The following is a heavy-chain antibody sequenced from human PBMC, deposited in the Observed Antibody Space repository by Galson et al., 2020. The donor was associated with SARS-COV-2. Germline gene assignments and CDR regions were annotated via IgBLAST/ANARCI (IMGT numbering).Heavy chain of an antibody. CDR2: ISYDGSNK. CDR3: AKAFSGYYSDNFDY. J-gene: IGHJ4*02. D-gene: IGHD3-22*01. V-gene: IGHV3-30*15. CDR1: GFTFSGYS. Sequence: GGSLRLSCAASGFTFSGYSMHWVRQAPGKGPEWVAVISYDGSNKYYADSVKGRFTISRDNSKHTLYLQMSSLRAEDTAVYYCAKAFSGYYSDNFDYWGQGTLVTVSS.